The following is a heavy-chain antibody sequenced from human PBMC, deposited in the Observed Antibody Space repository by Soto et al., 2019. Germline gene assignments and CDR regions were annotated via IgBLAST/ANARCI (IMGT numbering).Heavy chain of an antibody. V-gene: IGHV1-18*01. J-gene: IGHJ6*03. CDR1: GYTFTNYG. D-gene: IGHD4-17*01. CDR2: ISTYNGNT. Sequence: ASVKVSCKAPGYTFTNYGFTWVRQAPGQGLGWLGWISTYNGNTKYAQKVQGRLTMTTDTSTSTANMELTSLRSDDTALYYCARTTVTASYYYMDVWGKGSTVTVSS. CDR3: ARTTVTASYYYMDV.